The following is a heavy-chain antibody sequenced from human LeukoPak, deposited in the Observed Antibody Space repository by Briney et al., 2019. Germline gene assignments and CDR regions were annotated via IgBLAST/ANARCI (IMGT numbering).Heavy chain of an antibody. Sequence: PGGSLRLSCAASGFTFGSYGMNWVRQAPGKGLEWVSGIGVGGTTYYADSVRGRFTISRDTSKNTLYLQMNSLGAEDTAVYYCAKTQGYYDCWGQGTLVTVSS. CDR1: GFTFGSYG. V-gene: IGHV3-23*01. CDR2: IGVGGTT. CDR3: AKTQGYYDC. D-gene: IGHD3-22*01. J-gene: IGHJ4*02.